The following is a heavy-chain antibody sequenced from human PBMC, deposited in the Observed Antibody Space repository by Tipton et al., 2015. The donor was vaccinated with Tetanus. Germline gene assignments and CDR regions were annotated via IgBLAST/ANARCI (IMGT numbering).Heavy chain of an antibody. D-gene: IGHD2-15*01. CDR3: ARVRDCSGGSCPDD. V-gene: IGHV3-9*01. Sequence: SLRLSCAASGFTFDDYAMHWVRQAPGKGLEWVSGISWNSGTIGYADSVKGRFTISRDNAKNSLYLQMNSLRAEDTALYYCARVRDCSGGSCPDDWGQGTLVTVSS. J-gene: IGHJ4*02. CDR1: GFTFDDYA. CDR2: ISWNSGTI.